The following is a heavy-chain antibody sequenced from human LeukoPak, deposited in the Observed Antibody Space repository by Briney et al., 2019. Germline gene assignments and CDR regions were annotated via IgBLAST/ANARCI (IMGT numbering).Heavy chain of an antibody. D-gene: IGHD2-21*01. J-gene: IGHJ4*02. V-gene: IGHV3-7*01. CDR3: ANVVVVPQ. CDR2: IKQDGTEK. CDR1: GFTFTTYW. Sequence: PGGSLRLSCAASGFTFTTYWMSWVRQAPGKGLEWVANIKQDGTEKYYADSVKGRFTISRDNSKNTLYLQMNSLRAEDTAVYYCANVVVVPQWGQGTLVTVSS.